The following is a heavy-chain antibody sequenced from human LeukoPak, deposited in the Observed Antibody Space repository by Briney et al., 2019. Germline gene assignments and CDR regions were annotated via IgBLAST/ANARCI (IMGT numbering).Heavy chain of an antibody. D-gene: IGHD3-9*01. CDR2: ISYGGTTK. J-gene: IGHJ4*02. CDR1: GFTFRSSA. Sequence: GGSLRLSCAASGFTFRSSAMHGVRQAPAKGLEWVAVISYGGTTKLYAEYVKGRITISRDNSKHTLYLQMNSLTTEETAVYYCATAESPDILSGYYRSYFDHWGQGTLVTVSS. CDR3: ATAESPDILSGYYRSYFDH. V-gene: IGHV3-30*04.